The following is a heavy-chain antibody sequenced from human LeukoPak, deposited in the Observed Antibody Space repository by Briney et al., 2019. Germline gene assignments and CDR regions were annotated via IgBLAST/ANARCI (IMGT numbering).Heavy chain of an antibody. V-gene: IGHV1-2*02. CDR1: GYTFSVYG. CDR3: AIGPDAEYFHH. CDR2: INVDTGGT. Sequence: ASVKVSCKGSGYTFSVYGMHWVRQAPGQGLEWLGWINVDTGGTNYAQKIQGRVTMTRDTSLNTAYMELSSLTSDDTAIYYCAIGPDAEYFHHWGQGTLVTVSS. J-gene: IGHJ1*01.